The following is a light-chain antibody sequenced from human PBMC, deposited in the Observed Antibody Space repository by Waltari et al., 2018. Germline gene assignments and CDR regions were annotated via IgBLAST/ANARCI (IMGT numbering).Light chain of an antibody. CDR2: KAS. CDR1: QSISSW. Sequence: DIQMTQSPSTLSASVGDRVTIPCRASQSISSWLAWYQQKPGKAPKLLICKASSLESGVPSRFSGSGSGTEFTLTISSLQPDDFATYYCQQYNSYSRTFGQGTKVEIK. V-gene: IGKV1-5*03. CDR3: QQYNSYSRT. J-gene: IGKJ1*01.